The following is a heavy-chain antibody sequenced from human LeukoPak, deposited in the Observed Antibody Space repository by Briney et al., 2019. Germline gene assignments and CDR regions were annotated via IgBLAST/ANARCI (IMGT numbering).Heavy chain of an antibody. CDR1: KFTFSNYG. V-gene: IGHV3-30*18. D-gene: IGHD3-3*01. CDR2: VSSDGGTK. Sequence: GGSLRLSCTASKFTFSNYGMQWVRQAPGKGLEWVAVVSSDGGTKYYADSVKGRFTISRDNSRNTMYLQMNSLRAEDTAVYYCANVPTPIFGVVITGYFDYWGQGTLVTVSS. J-gene: IGHJ4*02. CDR3: ANVPTPIFGVVITGYFDY.